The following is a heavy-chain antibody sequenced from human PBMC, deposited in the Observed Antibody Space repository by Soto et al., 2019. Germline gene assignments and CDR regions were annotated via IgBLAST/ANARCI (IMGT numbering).Heavy chain of an antibody. V-gene: IGHV3-21*04. Sequence: GGSLRLSCAASGFTFTRYSMNWVRQAPGKGLEWVSSISSTTNYIYYGDSMKGRFTISRDNAKNSLYLEMNSLRAEDTAVYYCAREVFLRLYTSGYDYPDGAFDIWGQGTMVTVSS. CDR1: GFTFTRYS. CDR2: ISSTTNYI. CDR3: AREVFLRLYTSGYDYPDGAFDI. J-gene: IGHJ3*02. D-gene: IGHD3-22*01.